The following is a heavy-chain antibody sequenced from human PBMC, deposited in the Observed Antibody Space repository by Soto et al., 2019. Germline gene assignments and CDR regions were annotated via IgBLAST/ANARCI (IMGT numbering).Heavy chain of an antibody. CDR2: ISYDGSNK. D-gene: IGHD3-3*01. CDR3: AKGVFADFWSGLDY. CDR1: GFTFSSYG. J-gene: IGHJ4*01. V-gene: IGHV3-30*18. Sequence: GGSLRLSCAASGFTFSSYGMHWVRQAPGKGLEWVAVISYDGSNKYYADSVKGRFTISRDNSKNTLYLQMNSLRAEDTAVYYRAKGVFADFWSGLDYWGHGTLVTVSS.